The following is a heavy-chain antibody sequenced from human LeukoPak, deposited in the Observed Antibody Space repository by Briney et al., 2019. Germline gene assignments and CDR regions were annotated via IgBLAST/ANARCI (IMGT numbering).Heavy chain of an antibody. Sequence: SGGSLRLSCTASGFAFDEHGMSWVGQVPGKGLEWVSAISGSGGSTYYADSVKGRFTISRDNSKNTLYLQMNSLRAEDTAVYYCAKPVLVVVINNWFDPWGQGTLVTVSS. D-gene: IGHD3-22*01. CDR1: GFAFDEHG. V-gene: IGHV3-23*01. J-gene: IGHJ5*02. CDR3: AKPVLVVVINNWFDP. CDR2: ISGSGGST.